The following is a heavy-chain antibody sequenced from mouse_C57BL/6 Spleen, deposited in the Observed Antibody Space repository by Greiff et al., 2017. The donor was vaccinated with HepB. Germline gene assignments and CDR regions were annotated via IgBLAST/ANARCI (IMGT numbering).Heavy chain of an antibody. CDR3: TRSYYGSSYLYYAMDY. D-gene: IGHD1-1*01. CDR1: GYTFTDYE. Sequence: LVESGAELVRPGASVTLSCKASGYTFTDYEMHWVKQTPVHGLEWIGAIDPETGGTAYNQKFKGKAILTADKSSSTAYMELRSLTSEDSAVYYCTRSYYGSSYLYYAMDYWGQGTSVTVSS. CDR2: IDPETGGT. V-gene: IGHV1-15*01. J-gene: IGHJ4*01.